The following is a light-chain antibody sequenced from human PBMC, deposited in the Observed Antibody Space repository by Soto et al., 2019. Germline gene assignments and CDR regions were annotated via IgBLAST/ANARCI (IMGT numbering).Light chain of an antibody. J-gene: IGLJ2*01. CDR2: EVS. Sequence: QSALTQPASVSGSPGQSITISCTGTSSDVGSYNLVSWYQQHPGKAPKVMIYEVSKRPSGVSNRFSASKSGNTASLTISGLQAEDEAYYRCCSYAGSGIVVFGGGTKLTVL. V-gene: IGLV2-23*02. CDR1: SSDVGSYNL. CDR3: CSYAGSGIVV.